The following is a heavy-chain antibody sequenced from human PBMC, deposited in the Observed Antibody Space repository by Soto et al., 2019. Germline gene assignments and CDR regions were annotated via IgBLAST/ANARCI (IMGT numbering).Heavy chain of an antibody. J-gene: IGHJ4*02. CDR1: GGTLSNSA. CDR3: ATPAEALDTAMLKGLAH. V-gene: IGHV1-69*13. Sequence: SVKVSCKASGGTLSNSAIIWVRQAPGQGLEWMGGILPIFGTPNYAQKFQGRLTISADEFSSTAYMELNILRSEDTAVYHCATPAEALDTAMLKGLAHWGQGSLVTAPQ. CDR2: ILPIFGTP. D-gene: IGHD5-18*01.